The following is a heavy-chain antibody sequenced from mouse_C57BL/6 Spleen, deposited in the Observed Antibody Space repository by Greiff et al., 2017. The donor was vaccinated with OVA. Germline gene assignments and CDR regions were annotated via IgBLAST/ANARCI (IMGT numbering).Heavy chain of an antibody. V-gene: IGHV5-4*01. Sequence: EVKLMESGGGLVKPGGSLKLSCAASGFTFSSYAMSWVRQTPEKRLEWVATISDGGSSTYYPDNVKGRFTISRDNAKNNLYLQMSHLKSEDTAMYYCARERGLTGNMDYWGQGTSVTVSS. CDR3: ARERGLTGNMDY. CDR1: GFTFSSYA. D-gene: IGHD4-1*01. J-gene: IGHJ4*01. CDR2: ISDGGSST.